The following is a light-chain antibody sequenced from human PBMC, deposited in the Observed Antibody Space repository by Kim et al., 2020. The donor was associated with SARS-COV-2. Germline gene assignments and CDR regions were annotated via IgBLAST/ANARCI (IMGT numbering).Light chain of an antibody. CDR2: GKN. CDR3: NSRDSSGNHLNWV. Sequence: SSELTQDPAVSVALGQTVRITCQGDSLRSYYASWYQKKPGQAPVLVIYGKNNRPSGIPDRFSGSSPGNTASLTITGAQAEVEADYYCNSRDSSGNHLNWVFGGGTQLTVL. J-gene: IGLJ3*02. CDR1: SLRSYY. V-gene: IGLV3-19*01.